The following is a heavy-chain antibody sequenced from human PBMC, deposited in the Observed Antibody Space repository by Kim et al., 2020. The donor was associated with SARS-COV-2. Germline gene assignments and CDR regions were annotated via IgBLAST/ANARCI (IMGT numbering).Heavy chain of an antibody. D-gene: IGHD5-12*01. CDR1: GFTFSGSA. V-gene: IGHV3-73*01. Sequence: GGSLRLSCAASGFTFSGSAMHWVRQASGKGLEWVGRTRSKADSYSTAYAASVKGRFTISRDDSKNTAYLQMNSLKTEDTAVYYCTRHEGGDGYNLVDYWGEGTLVTVSS. CDR2: TRSKADSYST. CDR3: TRHEGGDGYNLVDY. J-gene: IGHJ4*02.